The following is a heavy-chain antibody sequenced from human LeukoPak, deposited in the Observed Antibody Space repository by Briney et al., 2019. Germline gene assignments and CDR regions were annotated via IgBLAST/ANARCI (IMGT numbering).Heavy chain of an antibody. J-gene: IGHJ6*02. V-gene: IGHV1-2*02. CDR3: ARDLPDIVVVPAASTAV. CDR2: INPNSGGT. Sequence: ASVKVSCKASGYTFTGYYMHWVRQAPGQGLEWMGWINPNSGGTNYAQKFQGRVTMTRDTSIITAYMELSRLRSDDTAVYYCARDLPDIVVVPAASTAVWGQGTTVTVSS. CDR1: GYTFTGYY. D-gene: IGHD2-2*01.